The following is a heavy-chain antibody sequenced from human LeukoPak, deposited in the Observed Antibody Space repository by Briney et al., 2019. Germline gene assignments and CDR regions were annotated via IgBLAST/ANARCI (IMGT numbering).Heavy chain of an antibody. CDR3: ARRLTGTTSGFDY. Sequence: ASVKVSCKASDYTFSNYGISWVRQAPGQGLEWMGWISAYNGHTNYAQKLQGRVTMTTDTSTSTAYMELRSLRSDDTAVYYCARRLTGTTSGFDYWGQGTLVAVSS. J-gene: IGHJ4*02. D-gene: IGHD1-20*01. CDR1: DYTFSNYG. V-gene: IGHV1-18*04. CDR2: ISAYNGHT.